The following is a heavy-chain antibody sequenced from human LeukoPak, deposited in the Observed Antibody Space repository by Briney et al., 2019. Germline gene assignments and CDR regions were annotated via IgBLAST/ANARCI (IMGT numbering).Heavy chain of an antibody. J-gene: IGHJ6*03. V-gene: IGHV1-8*01. CDR3: ARRGGKNYGDYVLYYYYMDV. Sequence: GASVKVSCKASGYTFTSYDINWVRQATGQGLEWMGWMNPNSGNTGYAQKFQGRVTMITDTSTSTAYMELRSLRSDDTAVYYCARRGGKNYGDYVLYYYYMDVWGTGTTVTVSS. CDR2: MNPNSGNT. D-gene: IGHD4-17*01. CDR1: GYTFTSYD.